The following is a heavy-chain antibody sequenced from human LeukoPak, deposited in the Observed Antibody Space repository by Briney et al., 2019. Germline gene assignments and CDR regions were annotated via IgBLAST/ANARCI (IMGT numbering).Heavy chain of an antibody. CDR2: ISSSGSTI. J-gene: IGHJ6*02. V-gene: IGHV3-11*01. CDR1: GFTFSDYY. Sequence: GGSLRLSCAASGFTFSDYYMSWIRQAPGKGLEWVSYISSSGSTIYYADSVKGRFTISRDNAKSSLYLQMNSLRAEDTAVYYCARDLPITMIVAQYSGGMDVWGQGTTVTVSS. CDR3: ARDLPITMIVAQYSGGMDV. D-gene: IGHD3-22*01.